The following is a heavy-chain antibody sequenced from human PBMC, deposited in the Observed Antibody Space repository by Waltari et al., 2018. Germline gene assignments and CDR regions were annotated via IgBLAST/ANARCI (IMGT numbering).Heavy chain of an antibody. D-gene: IGHD3-22*01. J-gene: IGHJ4*02. CDR3: ARLPTKYYDSLGWGFFDQ. Sequence: HVQLQESRPGLVKPSEPLSLTCTVPGDSLSDDHLTRIRQAPGKGLEWIAYLRNTGGTKCTPSLESRVTVSAVTSKKQFSLRLTSVTAADTAVYYCARLPTKYYDSLGWGFFDQWGQGILVTVSS. CDR2: LRNTGGT. V-gene: IGHV4-59*08. CDR1: GDSLSDDH.